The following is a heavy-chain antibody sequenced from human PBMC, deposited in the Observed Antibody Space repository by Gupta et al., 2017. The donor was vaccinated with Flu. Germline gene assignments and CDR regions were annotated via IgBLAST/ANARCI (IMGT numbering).Heavy chain of an antibody. CDR2: ISGSGDST. CDR3: AKEAYSSSWYFVGLDS. V-gene: IGHV3-23*01. D-gene: IGHD6-13*01. Sequence: EVQLLESGGGLVQPGGSLRLSCAASGFSFSLYAMSWVLRAPGGGLEWVAAISGSGDSTYYADSVRGRFTISRDKSKDTLSLQMNSLRGDDTAIYFCAKEAYSSSWYFVGLDSWGQGTLVTVSS. CDR1: GFSFSLYA. J-gene: IGHJ4*02.